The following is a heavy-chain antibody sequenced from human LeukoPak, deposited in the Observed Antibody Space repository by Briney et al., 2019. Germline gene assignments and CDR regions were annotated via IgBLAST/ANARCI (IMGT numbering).Heavy chain of an antibody. CDR2: IYSGGSI. CDR3: AREPPMGRYYYGMDV. D-gene: IGHD3-10*01. CDR1: GFSVSSYY. Sequence: PGGSLRLSCAASGFSVSSYYMHWVRQAPGKGLEWASVIYSGGSIYYADSVKGRFIISRDNSKNTLDLQLNSLRAEDTAVYYCAREPPMGRYYYGMDVWGQGTTVTVSS. J-gene: IGHJ6*02. V-gene: IGHV3-66*01.